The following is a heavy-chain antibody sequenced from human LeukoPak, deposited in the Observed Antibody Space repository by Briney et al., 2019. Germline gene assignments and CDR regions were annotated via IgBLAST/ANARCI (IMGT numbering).Heavy chain of an antibody. CDR2: IKTDGSIT. V-gene: IGHV3-74*01. Sequence: HPGGSLRLSCAASGFSFSVFWMHWVRQAPGKGPVWVSRIKTDGSITDYADSVKGRFTISRDNAKNTLYLQMNSLRAEDTAVYYCARGSSHGGNPKYWGQGTLVTVSS. D-gene: IGHD4-23*01. J-gene: IGHJ4*02. CDR3: ARGSSHGGNPKY. CDR1: GFSFSVFW.